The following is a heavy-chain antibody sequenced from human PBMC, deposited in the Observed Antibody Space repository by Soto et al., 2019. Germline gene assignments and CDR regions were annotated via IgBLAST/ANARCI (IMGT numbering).Heavy chain of an antibody. CDR3: ARHKDSTGYRPFDY. V-gene: IGHV4-38-2*01. CDR1: GYSISSGYY. Sequence: SETLSLTCAVSGYSISSGYYWGWIRQPPGKGLEWIGSIYYSGTTYYNASLKSRVTISVDTSKNQFSLKLTSVTAADTAMYYCARHKDSTGYRPFDYWGHGTLVTVSS. D-gene: IGHD3-22*01. CDR2: IYYSGTT. J-gene: IGHJ4*01.